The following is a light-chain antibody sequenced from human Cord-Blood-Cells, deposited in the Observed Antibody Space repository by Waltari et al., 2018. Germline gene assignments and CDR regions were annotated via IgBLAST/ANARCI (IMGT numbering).Light chain of an antibody. Sequence: QSVLTQPPSASGTPGPRLTLSCSGSSSNIGRNTVSWYQQLPGTAPKLLIYSNNQRPSGVPDRFSGSKSGTSASLAISGLQAEDEADYYCAAWDDSLNGHVVFGGGTKLTVL. V-gene: IGLV1-44*01. CDR2: SNN. CDR1: SSNIGRNT. CDR3: AAWDDSLNGHVV. J-gene: IGLJ2*01.